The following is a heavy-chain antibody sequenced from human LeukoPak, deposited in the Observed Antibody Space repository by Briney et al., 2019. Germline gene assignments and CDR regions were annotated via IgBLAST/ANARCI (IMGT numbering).Heavy chain of an antibody. Sequence: SETLSLTCTVSGGSISSSSYYWGWIRQPPGKGLEWIGSIYYSGSTYYNPSLKSRVTISVDTSKNQFSLKLSSVTAADTAVYYCARLILPEAPNYYDSSGYLYWGQGTLVTVSS. V-gene: IGHV4-39*01. D-gene: IGHD3-22*01. CDR2: IYYSGST. J-gene: IGHJ4*02. CDR1: GGSISSSSYY. CDR3: ARLILPEAPNYYDSSGYLY.